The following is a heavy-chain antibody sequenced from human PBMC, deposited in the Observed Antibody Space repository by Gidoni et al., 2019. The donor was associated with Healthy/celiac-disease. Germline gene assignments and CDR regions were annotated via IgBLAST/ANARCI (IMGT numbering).Heavy chain of an antibody. CDR1: GFTFSSYS. CDR2: ISSSSSYI. Sequence: EVQLVESGGGLVKPGWSLRLSGAASGFTFSSYSMNWVCQAPGKGLEWVSSISSSSSYIYYADSVKGRFTISRDNAKNSLYLQMNSLRAEDTAVYYCARVGGAFDIWGQGTMVTVSS. CDR3: ARVGGAFDI. J-gene: IGHJ3*02. D-gene: IGHD3-16*01. V-gene: IGHV3-21*01.